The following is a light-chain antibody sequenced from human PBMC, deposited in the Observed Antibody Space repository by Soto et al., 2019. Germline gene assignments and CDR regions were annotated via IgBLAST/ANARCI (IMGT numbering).Light chain of an antibody. CDR3: QQYNSHSKT. V-gene: IGKV1-5*03. CDR2: KAS. J-gene: IGKJ1*01. CDR1: QSISSW. Sequence: DIQMTQSPSTLSASVGDRVTITCRASQSISSWLAWYQQKPGKAPKLLIYKASSLESGVPSRFSGSESGTEFTLTISSLQPDDFATYYCQQYNSHSKTFGQGTKVEIK.